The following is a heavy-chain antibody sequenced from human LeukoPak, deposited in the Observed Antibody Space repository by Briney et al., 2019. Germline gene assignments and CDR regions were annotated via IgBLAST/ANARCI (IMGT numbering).Heavy chain of an antibody. J-gene: IGHJ5*02. CDR2: ISAYNGNT. Sequence: GASVKVSCKASGYTFTSYYMHWVRQAPGQGLEWMGWISAYNGNTNYAQKFQGRVTMTTDTSTSTAYMELRSLRSDDTAVYYCARSTHPYNWVDPWGQGSLVTVSS. CDR1: GYTFTSYY. D-gene: IGHD2-2*01. V-gene: IGHV1-18*04. CDR3: ARSTHPYNWVDP.